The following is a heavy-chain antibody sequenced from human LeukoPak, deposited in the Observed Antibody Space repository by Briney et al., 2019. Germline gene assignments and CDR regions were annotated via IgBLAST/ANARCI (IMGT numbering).Heavy chain of an antibody. CDR2: ISNHNVNT. CDR3: AREITFSNWFDP. V-gene: IGHV1-18*01. CDR1: GYTFNTYA. J-gene: IGHJ5*02. Sequence: ASVKVSCKTSGYTFNTYAISWVRQAPGQGLEWMGWISNHNVNTNSAQKLQGRVTITKDTSTSTAYLDLQSLRSDDTAVYYCAREITFSNWFDPWGQGTLVTVSS. D-gene: IGHD3-16*01.